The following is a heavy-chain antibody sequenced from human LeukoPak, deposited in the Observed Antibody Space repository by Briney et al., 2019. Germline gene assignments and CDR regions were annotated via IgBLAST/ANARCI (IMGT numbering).Heavy chain of an antibody. D-gene: IGHD3-10*02. Sequence: SETLSLTSAVYGGSFSGYYWSWIRQPPGKGLEWTGEINHSGNTNYNPSLKSRVTISVDTSKNQFSLKLSSVTAADTAVYYCARVMGRATRGLFGELMYGMDVWGQGTTVTVSS. J-gene: IGHJ6*02. CDR3: ARVMGRATRGLFGELMYGMDV. CDR1: GGSFSGYY. CDR2: INHSGNT. V-gene: IGHV4-34*01.